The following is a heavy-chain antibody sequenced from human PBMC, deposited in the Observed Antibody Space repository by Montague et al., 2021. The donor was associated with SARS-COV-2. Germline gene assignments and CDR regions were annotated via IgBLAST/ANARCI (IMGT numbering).Heavy chain of an antibody. CDR1: GGSISSYY. CDR2: IYYSGST. CDR3: ARDGSGSYSFYYYYGMDV. D-gene: IGHD3-10*01. J-gene: IGHJ6*02. Sequence: SETLSLTCTVSGGSISSYYWSWIRQPPGKGLEWIGYIYYSGSTNYNPSLKSRVTISVDTSKNQFSLKLSSATAADTAVYYCARDGSGSYSFYYYYGMDVWGQGTTVTVSS. V-gene: IGHV4-59*12.